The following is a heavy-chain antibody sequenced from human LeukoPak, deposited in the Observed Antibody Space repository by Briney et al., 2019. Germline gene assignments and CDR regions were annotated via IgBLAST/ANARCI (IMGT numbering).Heavy chain of an antibody. CDR2: INPNSGGT. CDR3: ARSSRREQHCPSGGAFDI. J-gene: IGHJ3*02. V-gene: IGHV1-2*02. Sequence: GSSVKVSCKASGYTFTGYYMHWVGQAPGQGLEWMGWINPNSGGTNYAQKFQGRVTMTRGTSISTAYMELSRLRSDDTAVYYCARSSRREQHCPSGGAFDIWGQGTMVTVSS. CDR1: GYTFTGYY. D-gene: IGHD3-3*02.